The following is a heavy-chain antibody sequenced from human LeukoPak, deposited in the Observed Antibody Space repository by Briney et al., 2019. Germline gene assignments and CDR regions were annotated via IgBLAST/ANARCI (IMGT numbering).Heavy chain of an antibody. J-gene: IGHJ4*02. CDR3: ARGRDGYNYYFDY. CDR1: GGTFSSYA. D-gene: IGHD5-24*01. CDR2: IIPIFGTA. V-gene: IGHV1-69*05. Sequence: SVKVSCKASGGTFSSYAISWVRQAPGQGLEWMGRIIPIFGTANYAQKFQGRVTITTDESTSTAYMELSSLGSEDTAVYYCARGRDGYNYYFDYWGQGTLVTVFS.